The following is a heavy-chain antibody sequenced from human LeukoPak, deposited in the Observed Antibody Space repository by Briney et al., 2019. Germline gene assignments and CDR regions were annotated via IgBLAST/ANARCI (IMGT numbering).Heavy chain of an antibody. J-gene: IGHJ3*02. CDR1: GGSFSGYY. D-gene: IGHD2-15*01. CDR3: AGPVAATIDAFDI. Sequence: SETLSLTCAVYGGSFSGYYWSWIRQPPGKGLEWIGEINHSGSTNYNPSLKSRVTISVDTSKNQFSLKLSSVTAADTAVYYCAGPVAATIDAFDIWGQGTMATVSS. CDR2: INHSGST. V-gene: IGHV4-34*01.